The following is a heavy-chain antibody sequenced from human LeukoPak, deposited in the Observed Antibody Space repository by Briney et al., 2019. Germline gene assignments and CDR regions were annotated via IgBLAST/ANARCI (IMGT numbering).Heavy chain of an antibody. J-gene: IGHJ4*01. Sequence: ASVKVSCKASGYTFTGYYMHWVRQAPGQGLEYMGWINPNSGGTTYAQKFQGRVTMTWDTSISTAYMELGRLTSDDTAVYYCARGEGGFGEFDFDSWGQGTLVTVSS. CDR3: ARGEGGFGEFDFDS. CDR2: INPNSGGT. D-gene: IGHD3-10*01. V-gene: IGHV1-2*02. CDR1: GYTFTGYY.